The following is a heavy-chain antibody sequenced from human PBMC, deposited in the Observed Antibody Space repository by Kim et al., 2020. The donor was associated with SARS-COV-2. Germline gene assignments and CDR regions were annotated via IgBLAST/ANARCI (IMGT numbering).Heavy chain of an antibody. Sequence: ATVKGRFTISRDESKNTLYLQRNSLKTEDTAVYYCTRERGQQLGGDAFDIWGEGTMVTVSS. CDR3: TRERGQQLGGDAFDI. D-gene: IGHD6-13*01. V-gene: IGHV3-15*01. J-gene: IGHJ3*02.